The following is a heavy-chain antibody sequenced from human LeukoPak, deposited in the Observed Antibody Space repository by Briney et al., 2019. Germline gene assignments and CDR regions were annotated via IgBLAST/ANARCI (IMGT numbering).Heavy chain of an antibody. V-gene: IGHV4-59*08. CDR3: ARLRRGGSSFANWFDP. CDR2: IYYSGST. J-gene: IGHJ5*02. CDR1: GGSISSYY. Sequence: SETLSLTCTVSGGSISSYYWSWIRQPPGKGLEWIGYIYYSGSTNYNPSLKSRVTISVDTSKNQFSLKLSSVTAADTAVYYCARLRRGGSSFANWFDPWGQGTLVTVSS. D-gene: IGHD6-6*01.